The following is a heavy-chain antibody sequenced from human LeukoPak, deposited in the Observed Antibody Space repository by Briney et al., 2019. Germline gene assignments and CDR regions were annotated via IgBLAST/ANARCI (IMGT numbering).Heavy chain of an antibody. Sequence: GRSLRLSCAASGFTFRSYTMHWVRQAPGKGLEWVAVILYDGRTTNYTESVRGRFTISRDTSENTLYLQMNNLRPEDTAIYYCAREILGSAFSFDYWGQGTLVTVSS. CDR3: AREILGSAFSFDY. J-gene: IGHJ4*02. V-gene: IGHV3-30*04. CDR2: ILYDGRTT. CDR1: GFTFRSYT. D-gene: IGHD1-26*01.